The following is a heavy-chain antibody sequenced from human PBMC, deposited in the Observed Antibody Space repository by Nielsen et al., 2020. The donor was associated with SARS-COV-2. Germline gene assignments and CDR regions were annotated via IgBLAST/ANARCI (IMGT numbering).Heavy chain of an antibody. J-gene: IGHJ6*02. CDR2: ISGSGGST. D-gene: IGHD3-10*01. V-gene: IGHV3-23*01. CDR1: GFTFSSYA. Sequence: GGSLRLSCAASGFTFSSYAMSWVRQAPGKGLEWVSAISGSGGSTYYADSVKGRFTISRDNSKNTLYLQMNSLRAEDTAVYYCAKDGYYGSGSYNYYGFAVWGQGTTVTVSS. CDR3: AKDGYYGSGSYNYYGFAV.